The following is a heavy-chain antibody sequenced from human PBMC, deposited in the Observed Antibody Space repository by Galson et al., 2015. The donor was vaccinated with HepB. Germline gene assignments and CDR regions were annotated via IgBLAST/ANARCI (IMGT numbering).Heavy chain of an antibody. Sequence: SVKVSCKASGYSFSLYNLHWVRQAPGQRLEWVGWVNIGNGNTKYSEKFQDRVTLTRDTSATTAYMELSSLEFEDTAVYYCARGGQWPQFYFFDYWGRGTLVTVSS. J-gene: IGHJ4*02. CDR3: ARGGQWPQFYFFDY. CDR1: GYSFSLYN. V-gene: IGHV1-3*04. D-gene: IGHD5-24*01. CDR2: VNIGNGNT.